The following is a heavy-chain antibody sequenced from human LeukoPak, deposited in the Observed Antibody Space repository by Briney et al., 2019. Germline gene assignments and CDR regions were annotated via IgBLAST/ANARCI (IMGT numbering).Heavy chain of an antibody. CDR3: VRGELHLDYYFDY. CDR1: GFTFDDYA. J-gene: IGHJ4*02. CDR2: ISSDGSST. Sequence: PGRSLRLSCAASGFTFDDYAMHWVRQAPGKGLVWVSRISSDGSSTNYADSVKGRFTISRDNAKNTLYLQMNSLRAEDTAVYYCVRGELHLDYYFDYWGQGTLVTVSS. V-gene: IGHV3-74*01. D-gene: IGHD1-26*01.